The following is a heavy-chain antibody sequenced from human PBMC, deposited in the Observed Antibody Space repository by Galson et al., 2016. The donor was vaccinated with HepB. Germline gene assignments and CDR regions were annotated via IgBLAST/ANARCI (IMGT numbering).Heavy chain of an antibody. CDR2: ISGSGSST. J-gene: IGHJ4*02. Sequence: SLRLSCAASGFTFSNYAMSWVRQAPGKGLEWVSGISGSGSSTYYPDSVKGRFTISRDNSKNLLYVHMDSLRAEDTAVYYCAKDRHLDYYDSSGYPTWFDYWGQGTLVTVSS. CDR3: AKDRHLDYYDSSGYPTWFDY. V-gene: IGHV3-23*01. CDR1: GFTFSNYA. D-gene: IGHD3-22*01.